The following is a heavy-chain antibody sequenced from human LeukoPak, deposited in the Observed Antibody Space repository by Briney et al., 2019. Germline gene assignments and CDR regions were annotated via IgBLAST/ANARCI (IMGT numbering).Heavy chain of an antibody. CDR3: AREPSGSSGYYY. V-gene: IGHV1-69*05. CDR2: IIPIFGTA. Sequence: SVKVSCKASGGTFSSYAISWVRQAPGQGLEWMGGIIPIFGTANYAQKFQGRVTITTDESTSTAYLELSSLRSEDTAVYYCAREPSGSSGYYYWGQGTLVTVSS. CDR1: GGTFSSYA. J-gene: IGHJ4*02. D-gene: IGHD3-22*01.